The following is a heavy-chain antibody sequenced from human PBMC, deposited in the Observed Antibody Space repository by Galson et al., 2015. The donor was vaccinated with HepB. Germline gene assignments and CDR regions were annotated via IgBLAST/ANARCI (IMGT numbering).Heavy chain of an antibody. CDR1: GFTFSGYA. J-gene: IGHJ4*02. Sequence: SLRLSCAASGFTFSGYAMHWVRQAPGKGLEWGAVISYDGSNKYYADSVKGRFTISRDNSKNTLYLQMNSLRAEDTAVYYCARDGETTVTPPYPLALRRTGLWEDYFDYWGQGTLVTVSS. CDR3: ARDGETTVTPPYPLALRRTGLWEDYFDY. CDR2: ISYDGSNK. D-gene: IGHD4-17*01. V-gene: IGHV3-30*04.